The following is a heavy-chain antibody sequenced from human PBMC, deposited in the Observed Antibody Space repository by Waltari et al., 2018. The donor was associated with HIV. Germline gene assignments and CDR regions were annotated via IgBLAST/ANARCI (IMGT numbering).Heavy chain of an antibody. D-gene: IGHD2-8*01. V-gene: IGHV3-66*01. CDR1: GFLVSSNY. J-gene: IGHJ6*02. CDR2: IYSDGST. Sequence: EVQLVESGGGSVQTGKSLSLSCAASGFLVSSNYMSWVRQAPGKGREWVSGIYSDGSTNYADSVKGRFTISREKSTNALYLQMSSLKVEDTAVYYCARDPAAGRVNGPYYYGLDVWGRGTTVTVSS. CDR3: ARDPAAGRVNGPYYYGLDV.